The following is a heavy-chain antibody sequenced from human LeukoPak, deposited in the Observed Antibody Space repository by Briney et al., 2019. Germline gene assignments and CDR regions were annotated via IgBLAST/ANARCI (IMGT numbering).Heavy chain of an antibody. J-gene: IGHJ6*03. CDR3: ARGYCTNGVCFYYYYMDV. CDR2: ISSNGSTI. D-gene: IGHD2-8*01. Sequence: GGSLRLSCAASGFTFSDYYMSWIRQAPGKGLEWVSYISSNGSTIYYADSVKGRFTISRDNAKNSLYLQMNSLRAEDTAVYYCARGYCTNGVCFYYYYMDVWGKGTTVTVSS. V-gene: IGHV3-11*04. CDR1: GFTFSDYY.